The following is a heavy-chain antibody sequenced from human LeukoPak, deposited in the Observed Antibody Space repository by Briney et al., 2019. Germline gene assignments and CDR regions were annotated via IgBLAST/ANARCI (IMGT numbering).Heavy chain of an antibody. J-gene: IGHJ4*02. CDR3: ARLRRRYYDSSGWVSIFDY. CDR2: IYPGDSDT. V-gene: IGHV5-51*01. D-gene: IGHD3-22*01. CDR1: GYSFTSYW. Sequence: GESLKISCKGSGYSFTSYWIGWVRQMPGKGLEWMGIIYPGDSDTRYSPSFQGQVTISADKSISTAYLQWSSLKASDTAMYYCARLRRRYYDSSGWVSIFDYWGQGTLVTVSS.